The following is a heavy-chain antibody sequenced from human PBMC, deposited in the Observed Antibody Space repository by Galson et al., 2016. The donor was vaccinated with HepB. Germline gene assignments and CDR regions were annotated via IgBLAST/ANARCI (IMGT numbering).Heavy chain of an antibody. D-gene: IGHD3-3*01. CDR2: ISAWNGDT. CDR3: ARDWSVFQEY. J-gene: IGHJ4*02. CDR1: GYTFSSFG. V-gene: IGHV1-18*01. Sequence: SVKVSCKASGYTFSSFGISWVRQAPGQGLEWMGWISAWNGDTNYAQKFQGRVTLTTDTSTSTAYMALRSLRSDDTAVYYCARDWSVFQEYWGQGTLVTVSS.